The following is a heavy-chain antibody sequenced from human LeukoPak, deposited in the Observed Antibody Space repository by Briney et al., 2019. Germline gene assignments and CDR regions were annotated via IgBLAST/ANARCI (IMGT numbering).Heavy chain of an antibody. J-gene: IGHJ3*02. CDR2: INPSGGGT. V-gene: IGHV1-46*01. Sequence: ASVKVSCKASGYTFTSYYMHWVRQAPGQGPEWMGIINPSGGGTSYAQKFQGRVTLTRDTSTSTVYMELNSLRSEDTAVYYCARGPEMIGAFDIWGQGTMVTVSS. CDR1: GYTFTSYY. D-gene: IGHD1-14*01. CDR3: ARGPEMIGAFDI.